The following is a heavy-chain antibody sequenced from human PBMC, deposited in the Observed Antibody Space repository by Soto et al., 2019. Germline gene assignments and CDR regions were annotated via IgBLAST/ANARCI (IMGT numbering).Heavy chain of an antibody. CDR3: AKAVVWFGSRPAF. Sequence: ESMSLTCTACGGSINTYYVTWFRQPPGKGLEWIGYFYYTGRINYNPSLKSRVTISADTSKNQFSLNLTSVTAADTVVYLCAKAVVWFGSRPAFWGQGARVTVSS. CDR2: FYYTGRI. J-gene: IGHJ4*02. V-gene: IGHV4-59*01. CDR1: GGSINTYY. D-gene: IGHD3-10*01.